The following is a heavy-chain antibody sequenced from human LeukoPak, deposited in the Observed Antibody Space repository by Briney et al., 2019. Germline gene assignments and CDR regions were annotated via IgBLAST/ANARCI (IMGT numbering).Heavy chain of an antibody. CDR3: AREGIAVADTYYYYYMDV. V-gene: IGHV4-61*02. D-gene: IGHD6-19*01. J-gene: IGHJ6*03. CDR2: MYIGGRT. Sequence: SETLSLTCTVTGTSIRSGSYYWNWIRQAAGKGLEWIGRMYIGGRTTYNPSLKSRVTISLETTENQFSLRLRSVSAADTAVYYCAREGIAVADTYYYYYMDVWGKGTWVTVSS. CDR1: GTSIRSGSYY.